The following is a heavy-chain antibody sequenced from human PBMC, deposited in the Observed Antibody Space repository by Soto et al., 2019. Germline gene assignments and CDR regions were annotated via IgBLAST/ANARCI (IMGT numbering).Heavy chain of an antibody. Sequence: QLQLQESGSGLVRPSQTLSLTCVVSGGSISSGGYSWSWIRQPPGKGLEWIGYAYHGGATYYNPSLESRVTISVDTSKNQFSLKLTSVTAADTAVYYCATERGNTTPGWFDPWGQGSLVTVSS. D-gene: IGHD3-10*01. CDR2: AYHGGAT. V-gene: IGHV4-30-2*01. CDR3: ATERGNTTPGWFDP. J-gene: IGHJ5*02. CDR1: GGSISSGGYS.